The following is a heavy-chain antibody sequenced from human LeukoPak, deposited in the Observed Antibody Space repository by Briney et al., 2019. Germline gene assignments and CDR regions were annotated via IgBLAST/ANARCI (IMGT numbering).Heavy chain of an antibody. CDR3: ARHRAYSSSSPFDY. V-gene: IGHV4-59*08. CDR2: IYYTGST. Sequence: PSETLSLTCTVSGGSISRYYWSWIRQPPGKGLEWIGYIYYTGSTNYNPSLKSRVTMFVDMSKNQFSLRLSSVTAADTAVYYCARHRAYSSSSPFDYWGQGTLVTVSS. CDR1: GGSISRYY. D-gene: IGHD6-6*01. J-gene: IGHJ4*02.